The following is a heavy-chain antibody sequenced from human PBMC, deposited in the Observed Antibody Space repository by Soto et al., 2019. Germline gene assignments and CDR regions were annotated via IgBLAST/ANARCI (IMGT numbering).Heavy chain of an antibody. J-gene: IGHJ6*02. CDR2: VSGSGGST. V-gene: IGHV3-23*01. D-gene: IGHD3-10*01. Sequence: EVPLLESGGGLVQPGGSLRLSCAASGFTFSSYDMSWVRQAPGKGLEWVSAVSGSGGSTYYADSVKGRFTISRDNSKNTLYLQMNSLRAEDTAVYYCAKDRRGVMDVWGQGTTVTVSS. CDR1: GFTFSSYD. CDR3: AKDRRGVMDV.